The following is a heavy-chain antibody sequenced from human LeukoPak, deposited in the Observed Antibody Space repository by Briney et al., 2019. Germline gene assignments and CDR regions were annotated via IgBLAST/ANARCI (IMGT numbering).Heavy chain of an antibody. Sequence: PSETLSLTCTVSGGSISSSSYYWGWIRQPPGKGLEWIGSIYYSGSTCYNPSLKSRVTISVDTSKNQFSLKLSSVTAADTAVYYCARGVGAAAGDYYYYYMDVWGKGTTVTVSS. CDR3: ARGVGAAAGDYYYYYMDV. D-gene: IGHD6-13*01. CDR1: GGSISSSSYY. J-gene: IGHJ6*03. V-gene: IGHV4-39*07. CDR2: IYYSGST.